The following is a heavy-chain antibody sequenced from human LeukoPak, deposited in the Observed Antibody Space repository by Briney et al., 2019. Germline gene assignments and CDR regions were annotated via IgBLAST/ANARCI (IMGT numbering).Heavy chain of an antibody. D-gene: IGHD5-18*01. CDR2: IDPSDSET. V-gene: IGHV5-51*01. CDR3: ARQTAMGRSGDY. J-gene: IGHJ4*02. Sequence: HGESLKISCKASGYSFTSYWIGWVRQMPGKGLEWMGIIDPSDSETRYTPSFQGQVTISVDESLTTADLQWNSLKASDTAMYYCARQTAMGRSGDYWGQGTLVTVSS. CDR1: GYSFTSYW.